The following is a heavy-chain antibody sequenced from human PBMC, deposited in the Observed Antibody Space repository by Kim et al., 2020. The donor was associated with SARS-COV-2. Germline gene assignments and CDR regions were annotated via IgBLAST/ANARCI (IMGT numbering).Heavy chain of an antibody. J-gene: IGHJ6*03. D-gene: IGHD3-10*01. CDR2: IYYSGST. Sequence: SETLSLTCTVSGGSISSYHWSWIRQPPGKGLEWIGYIYYSGSTKYNPSLKSRVTILVDTSKNQFSLKLSSVTAADTAVYYCARDRTIPAGSDFYYYGMD. CDR1: GGSISSYH. CDR3: ARDRTIPAGSDFYYYGMD. V-gene: IGHV4-59*01.